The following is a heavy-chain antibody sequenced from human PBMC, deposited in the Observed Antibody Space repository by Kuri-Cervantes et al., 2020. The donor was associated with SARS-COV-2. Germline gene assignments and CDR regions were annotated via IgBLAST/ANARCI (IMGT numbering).Heavy chain of an antibody. J-gene: IGHJ4*02. Sequence: ASVKVSCKASGPTFINHYIHWVRQAPGQGLEWMGWISAYNGNTNYAQKLQGRVTMTTDTSTSTAYMELRSLRSDDTAVYYCAGGYLFDYWGQGTLVTVSS. D-gene: IGHD3-16*02. V-gene: IGHV1-18*01. CDR2: ISAYNGNT. CDR1: GPTFINHY. CDR3: AGGYLFDY.